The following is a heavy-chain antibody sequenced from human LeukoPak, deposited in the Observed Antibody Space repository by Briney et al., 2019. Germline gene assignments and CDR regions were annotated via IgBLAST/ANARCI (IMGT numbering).Heavy chain of an antibody. CDR3: ARDGAGSYGSGSYQYYGMDV. Sequence: PSETLSLTCAVSGGSISSGGYSWSWIRQPPGKGLEWIGYIYHSGSTYYNPSLKSRVTISVDRSKNQFSLKLSSVTAADTAVYYCARDGAGSYGSGSYQYYGMDVWGQGTTVTVSS. CDR1: GGSISSGGYS. J-gene: IGHJ6*02. CDR2: IYHSGST. D-gene: IGHD3-10*01. V-gene: IGHV4-30-2*01.